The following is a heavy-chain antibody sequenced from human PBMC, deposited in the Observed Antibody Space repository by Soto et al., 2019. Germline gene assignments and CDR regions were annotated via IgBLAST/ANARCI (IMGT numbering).Heavy chain of an antibody. Sequence: SETLSLTCTVSGGSISSGDYYWSWIRQPPGKGLEWIGYIYYSGSTYYNPSLKSRVTISVDTSKNQFSLKLSSVTAADTAVYYCARADYYGSGRFKESRAYFDYWGQGTLVTVSS. V-gene: IGHV4-30-4*01. CDR1: GGSISSGDYY. D-gene: IGHD3-10*01. J-gene: IGHJ4*02. CDR3: ARADYYGSGRFKESRAYFDY. CDR2: IYYSGST.